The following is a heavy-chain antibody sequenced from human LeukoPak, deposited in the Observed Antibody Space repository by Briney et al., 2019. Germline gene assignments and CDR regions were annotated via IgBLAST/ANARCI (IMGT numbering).Heavy chain of an antibody. V-gene: IGHV4-4*02. CDR3: ARVGEVVPAAIRSDAFDI. CDR1: GGSISSSNW. CDR2: IYHSGST. J-gene: IGHJ3*02. Sequence: PSGTLSLTCAVSGGSISSSNWWSWVRQPPGKGLEWIGEIYHSGSTNYNPSLKSRVTISVDKSKNQFSLKLSSVTAADTAVYYCARVGEVVPAAIRSDAFDIWGQGTMVTVSS. D-gene: IGHD2-2*02.